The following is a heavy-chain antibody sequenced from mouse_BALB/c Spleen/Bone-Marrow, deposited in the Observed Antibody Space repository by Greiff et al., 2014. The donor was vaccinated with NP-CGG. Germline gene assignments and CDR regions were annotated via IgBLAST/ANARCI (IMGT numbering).Heavy chain of an antibody. CDR3: ARDYYGSSDY. J-gene: IGHJ2*01. V-gene: IGHV5-6-3*01. CDR1: GFTFSSYS. D-gene: IGHD1-1*01. CDR2: INSNGGST. Sequence: EVQLVESGGGLVQPGGSLKLSCAASGFTFSSYSTYWVRQTPDKRLELVATINSNGGSTYYPDSVKGRFTISRDNAKNTLYLQMSSLKSEDTAMYYCARDYYGSSDYWGQGTTLTVSS.